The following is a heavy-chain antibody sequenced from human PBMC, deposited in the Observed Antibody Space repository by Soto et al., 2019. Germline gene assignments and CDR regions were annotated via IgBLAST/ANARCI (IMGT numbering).Heavy chain of an antibody. V-gene: IGHV1-69*13. CDR2: IIPIFGTA. CDR3: ARATYYSNYDAYNWFDP. CDR1: GGPFSSYA. Sequence: SVKVSFKASGGPFSSYAVSWVRQAPGQGLEWIGGIIPIFGTANYAQKFHGRVTITADESTSTAYMELRSLRSEDTAVYYCARATYYSNYDAYNWFDPWGQGTMVTVSS. J-gene: IGHJ5*02. D-gene: IGHD4-4*01.